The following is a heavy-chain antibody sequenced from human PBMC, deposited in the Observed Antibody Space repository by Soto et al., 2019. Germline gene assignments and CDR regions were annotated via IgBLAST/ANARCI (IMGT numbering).Heavy chain of an antibody. D-gene: IGHD5-18*01. CDR3: AKDNTAMVLGY. J-gene: IGHJ4*02. Sequence: GVSLRLSCAASGFTFSSYAMSWVRQAPGKGLEWVSAISGSGGSTYYADSVKGRFTISRDNSKNTLYLQMNSLRAEDTAVYYCAKDNTAMVLGYCGQGTLVTVSS. V-gene: IGHV3-23*01. CDR1: GFTFSSYA. CDR2: ISGSGGST.